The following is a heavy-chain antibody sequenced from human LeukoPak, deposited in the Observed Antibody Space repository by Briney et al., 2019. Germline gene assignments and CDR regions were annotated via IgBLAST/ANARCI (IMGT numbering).Heavy chain of an antibody. D-gene: IGHD2-15*01. Sequence: PGGSLRLSCAASGFTFSSYAMNWVRQAPGKGLEWVSVISGSGGNTYYADSVKGRFTISRDNSKNTLYLQLNSLRAEDTAVYYCAKQLGYCSDGSCYFPYWGQGTLVTVSS. V-gene: IGHV3-23*01. CDR3: AKQLGYCSDGSCYFPY. CDR2: ISGSGGNT. J-gene: IGHJ4*02. CDR1: GFTFSSYA.